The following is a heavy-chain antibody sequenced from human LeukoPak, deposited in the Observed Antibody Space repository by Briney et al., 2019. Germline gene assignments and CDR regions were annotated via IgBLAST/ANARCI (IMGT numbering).Heavy chain of an antibody. CDR2: IYSGGST. V-gene: IGHV3-66*01. CDR3: ARGTWSIAAAGIIA. Sequence: GGSLRLSCAASGFTLSSNYMSWVRQAPGKGLEWVSVIYSGGSTYYADSVKGRFTISRDNSKNTLYLQMNSLRAEDTAVYYCARGTWSIAAAGIIAWGQGTLVTVSS. CDR1: GFTLSSNY. J-gene: IGHJ5*02. D-gene: IGHD6-13*01.